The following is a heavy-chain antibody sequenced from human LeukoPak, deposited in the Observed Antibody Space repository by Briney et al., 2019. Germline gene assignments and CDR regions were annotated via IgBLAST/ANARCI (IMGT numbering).Heavy chain of an antibody. J-gene: IGHJ5*02. V-gene: IGHV1-24*01. CDR3: ATDPRFLDCLGLFDP. CDR2: FDPEDGET. D-gene: IGHD3/OR15-3a*01. CDR1: GDTLTELS. Sequence: ASVKVSCKVSGDTLTELSMHWVRQAPGKGREWMGGFDPEDGETIYAQKFQGRVTMTEDTSTDTAYMELSSLRSEDRAVYYCATDPRFLDCLGLFDPWGQGTLVTVSS.